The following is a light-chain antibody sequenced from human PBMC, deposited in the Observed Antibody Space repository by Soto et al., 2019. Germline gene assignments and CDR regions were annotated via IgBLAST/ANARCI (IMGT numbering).Light chain of an antibody. J-gene: IGKJ1*01. CDR1: QRVSGSY. V-gene: IGKV3-20*01. Sequence: EIVLTQSPGTLSLSPGERATLSCRASQRVSGSYLAWYRQKPGQAPRLLIYAASNRATGIPARFSGSGSGTDFTLTISRLEPEDFAVYYCQQYGSSGTFGQGTKVDIK. CDR3: QQYGSSGT. CDR2: AAS.